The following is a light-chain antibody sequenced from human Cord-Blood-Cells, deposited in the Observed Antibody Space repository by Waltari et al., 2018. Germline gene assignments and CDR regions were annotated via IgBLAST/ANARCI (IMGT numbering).Light chain of an antibody. Sequence: SALTQPSSVSGSPGPAITLPCTGTRRCGGGYNYFSRYQQPPGKAPKRMIYDVSKRPSGVSNRCSGSKSGNTASLTISGLQAEDEADYYCSSYTSSSTEFGGGTKLTVL. CDR2: DVS. CDR1: RRCGGGYNY. J-gene: IGLJ2*01. V-gene: IGLV2-14*01. CDR3: SSYTSSSTE.